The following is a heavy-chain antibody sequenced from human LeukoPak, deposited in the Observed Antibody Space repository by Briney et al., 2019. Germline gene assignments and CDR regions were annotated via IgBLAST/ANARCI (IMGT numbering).Heavy chain of an antibody. CDR3: ARDLLSGYYYGMDV. J-gene: IGHJ6*02. D-gene: IGHD3-9*01. CDR2: IIPIFGTA. Sequence: GASVKVSCKASGGTFSSYAISWVRQAPGQGLEWMGGIIPIFGTANYAQKFQGRVTITADESTSTAYMELSSLRSEDTAVYYCARDLLSGYYYGMDVWGQGTTVTVSS. V-gene: IGHV1-69*13. CDR1: GGTFSSYA.